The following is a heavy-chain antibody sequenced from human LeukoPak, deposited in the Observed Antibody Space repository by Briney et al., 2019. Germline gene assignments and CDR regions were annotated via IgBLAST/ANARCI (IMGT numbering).Heavy chain of an antibody. Sequence: GGSLRLSCAASGFTVSSNYMSWVRQVPGKGLEWVSVIYSGGSTYYADSVKGRFTISRDNSKNTLYLQMNSLRAEDTAVYHCARDGAYCSSTSCYEGGAFDIWGQGTMVTVSS. CDR1: GFTVSSNY. D-gene: IGHD2-2*01. J-gene: IGHJ3*02. CDR2: IYSGGST. CDR3: ARDGAYCSSTSCYEGGAFDI. V-gene: IGHV3-53*01.